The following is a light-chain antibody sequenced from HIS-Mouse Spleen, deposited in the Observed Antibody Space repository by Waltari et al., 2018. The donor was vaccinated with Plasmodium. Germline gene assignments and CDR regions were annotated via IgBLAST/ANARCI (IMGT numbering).Light chain of an antibody. J-gene: IGLJ3*02. V-gene: IGLV3-10*01. CDR1: ELPNQY. Sequence: SYDLTQPPSASVSPGPTARITCAGDELPNQYAYRYPQKSSQAPVLVSYEDSKRPSGIPERFSGSSSGTMATLTISGAQVEDEADYYCYSTDSSGNHRVFGGGTKLTVL. CDR2: EDS. CDR3: YSTDSSGNHRV.